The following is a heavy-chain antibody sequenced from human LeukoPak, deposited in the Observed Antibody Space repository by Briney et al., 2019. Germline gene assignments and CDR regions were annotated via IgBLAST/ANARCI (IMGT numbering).Heavy chain of an antibody. D-gene: IGHD5-18*01. CDR1: GYTFTSYY. CDR3: ARDGYSYGQGRYYYYYYMDV. CDR2: INPSGGST. V-gene: IGHV1-46*01. J-gene: IGHJ6*03. Sequence: GASVRVSFEASGYTFTSYYMHWVRQAPGQGLEWMGIINPSGGSTSYAQKFQGRVTMTRDTSTSTVYMELSSLRSEDTAVYYCARDGYSYGQGRYYYYYYMDVWGKGTTVTVSS.